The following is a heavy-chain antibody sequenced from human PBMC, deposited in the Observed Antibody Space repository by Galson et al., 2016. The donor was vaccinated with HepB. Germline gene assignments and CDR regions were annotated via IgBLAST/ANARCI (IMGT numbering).Heavy chain of an antibody. Sequence: SLRLSCAGSGFIVSDNYMSWVRQAPGKGLEWVSVIYSGGKTYFADSVKGRFSISRDNAKNTLFLHMNSLRAEDTAVYYCARVRCISPTCHDFDCWGQGTLATVSS. CDR3: ARVRCISPTCHDFDC. J-gene: IGHJ4*02. V-gene: IGHV3-53*01. CDR1: GFIVSDNY. CDR2: IYSGGKT. D-gene: IGHD2-2*01.